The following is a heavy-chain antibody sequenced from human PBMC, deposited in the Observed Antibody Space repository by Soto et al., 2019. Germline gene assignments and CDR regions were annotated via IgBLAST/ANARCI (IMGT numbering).Heavy chain of an antibody. CDR1: GDSVSSNSAA. V-gene: IGHV6-1*01. J-gene: IGHJ4*02. CDR2: TYYRSKWFK. Sequence: PSQTLSLTCAISGDSVSSNSAAWNWIRQSPSRGLEWLGRTYYRSKWFKDYAVSVKSRITINPDTSKNQFSLQLNSVTPEDTAVYFCARGDSSGWSRGGFDYWGQGTLVTSPQ. CDR3: ARGDSSGWSRGGFDY. D-gene: IGHD6-19*01.